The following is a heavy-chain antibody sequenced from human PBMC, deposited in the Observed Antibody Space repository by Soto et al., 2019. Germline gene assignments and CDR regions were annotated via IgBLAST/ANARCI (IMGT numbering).Heavy chain of an antibody. CDR2: ISGSSTYI. V-gene: IGHV3-21*01. D-gene: IGHD3-3*01. CDR1: GFTFSYYS. CDR3: ARGDGTRMYKSGLTPRY. J-gene: IGHJ4*02. Sequence: EVQLVASGGGLVKPGESLRVSCAASGFTFSYYSLRCVRQAPGTGLEWVSSISGSSTYIYYADRVKGRFTISRDNAKNSLYRRLDSLSADETAVYYCARGDGTRMYKSGLTPRYWGQGALVTVSS.